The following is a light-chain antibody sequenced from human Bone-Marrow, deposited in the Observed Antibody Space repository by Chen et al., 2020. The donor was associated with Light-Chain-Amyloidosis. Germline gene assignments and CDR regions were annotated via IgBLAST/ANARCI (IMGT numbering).Light chain of an antibody. J-gene: IGKJ4*01. CDR2: DAS. CDR1: QSLSTY. Sequence: EIVLTQSPATLSLSPGERATLSCRASQSLSTYLAWYQQIPGQAPRLLIYDASNRATGIPARFSGNGSGTDFTLTISSLEPEDFAVYYCQQRSNWPLTFGGGTKVEIK. CDR3: QQRSNWPLT. V-gene: IGKV3-11*01.